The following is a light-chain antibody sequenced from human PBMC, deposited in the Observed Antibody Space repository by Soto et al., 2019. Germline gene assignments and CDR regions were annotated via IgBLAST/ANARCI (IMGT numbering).Light chain of an antibody. Sequence: QSVLTQPPSVSGAPGQRVTISCTGSSSNIGAGYDVHWYQQLPGTAPKLLIYGDNNRPSGVPDRFSGSKSGTSASLAITGRQAEDEADYYCRSYDSSLRAWVFGGGTKLTVL. V-gene: IGLV1-40*01. CDR1: SSNIGAGYD. J-gene: IGLJ3*02. CDR3: RSYDSSLRAWV. CDR2: GDN.